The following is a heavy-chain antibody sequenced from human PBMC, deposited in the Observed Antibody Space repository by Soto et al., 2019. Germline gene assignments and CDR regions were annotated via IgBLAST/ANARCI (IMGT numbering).Heavy chain of an antibody. CDR1: GGSFSGYQ. D-gene: IGHD3-10*01. V-gene: IGHV4-34*01. CDR3: ARGLILWFGELSRRGGYYYYMDV. J-gene: IGHJ6*03. Sequence: QVQLQQWGAGLLKPSETLSLTCAVYGGSFSGYQWTWIRQTPGKGLEWIGEINDSGNINYNPSLKSRVTILGDTAKKQISLKLSSVPAADTAVYYCARGLILWFGELSRRGGYYYYMDVWGKGTAVTVSS. CDR2: INDSGNI.